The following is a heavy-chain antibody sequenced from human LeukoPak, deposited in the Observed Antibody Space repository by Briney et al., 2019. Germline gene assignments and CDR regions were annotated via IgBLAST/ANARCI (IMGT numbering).Heavy chain of an antibody. CDR2: IYHSGST. V-gene: IGHV4-38-2*02. Sequence: PSETLSLTCTVSGYSISSGYYWGWIRRPPGQGLEWIGSIYHSGSTYYNPSLKSRVTISVDTSKNQFSLKLSSVTAADTAVYYCARDGVVPAAHFDYWGQGTLVTVSS. J-gene: IGHJ4*02. CDR3: ARDGVVPAAHFDY. CDR1: GYSISSGYY. D-gene: IGHD2-2*01.